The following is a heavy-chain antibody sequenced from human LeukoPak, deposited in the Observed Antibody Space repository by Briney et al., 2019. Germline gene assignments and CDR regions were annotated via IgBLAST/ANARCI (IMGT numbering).Heavy chain of an antibody. CDR2: IRYDGSNK. CDR1: GFTFSSYG. V-gene: IGHV3-30*02. D-gene: IGHD4-17*01. J-gene: IGHJ4*02. CDR3: ARGEGYGDYYFDY. Sequence: GGSLRLTCAASGFTFSSYGMHWVRQAPGKGLEWVAFIRYDGSNKYYADSVKGRFTISRDNSKNTLYLQMNSLRAEDTAVYYCARGEGYGDYYFDYWGQGTLVTVSS.